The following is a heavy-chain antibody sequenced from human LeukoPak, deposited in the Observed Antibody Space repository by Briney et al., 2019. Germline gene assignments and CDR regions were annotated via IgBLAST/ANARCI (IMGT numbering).Heavy chain of an antibody. CDR1: GYTFTGYY. J-gene: IGHJ6*03. D-gene: IGHD2-21*01. V-gene: IGHV1-2*02. CDR2: INPNSGGT. Sequence: ASVKVSCKASGYTFTGYYMHWVRQAPGQGLEWMGWINPNSGGTNYAQKFQGRVTMTRDTSISTAYMELSRLRSDDTAVYYCARSYSASHYYYMDVWGKGTTVTISS. CDR3: ARSYSASHYYYMDV.